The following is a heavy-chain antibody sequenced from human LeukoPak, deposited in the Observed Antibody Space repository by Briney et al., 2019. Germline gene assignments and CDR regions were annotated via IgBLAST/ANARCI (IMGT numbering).Heavy chain of an antibody. CDR2: ISWNSGSI. Sequence: GWSLRLSCAASRFTFDGYAIYWVERDRGKGGERVSGISWNSGSIGYADSVKGRFTISRDNAKNSLYLQMNSLRAEDTALYYCAKAPDYGDYDSWGQGTLVTGSS. J-gene: IGHJ4*02. CDR1: RFTFDGYA. D-gene: IGHD4-17*01. CDR3: AKAPDYGDYDS. V-gene: IGHV3-9*01.